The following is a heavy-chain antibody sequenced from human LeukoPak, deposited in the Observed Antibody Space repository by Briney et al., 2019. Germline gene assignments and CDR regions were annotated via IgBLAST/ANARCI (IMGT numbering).Heavy chain of an antibody. CDR3: TNSDDYGDY. V-gene: IGHV3-30*04. CDR2: IAFDDTDR. Sequence: GGSLRLSCAASGFIFGDYAMHWVRQAPGKGLEWVAAIAFDDTDRYYIDSVKGRFTISRDDSKNTLYLHMTSLRADDTAVYYCTNSDDYGDYWGQGTLVTVSS. CDR1: GFIFGDYA. J-gene: IGHJ4*02.